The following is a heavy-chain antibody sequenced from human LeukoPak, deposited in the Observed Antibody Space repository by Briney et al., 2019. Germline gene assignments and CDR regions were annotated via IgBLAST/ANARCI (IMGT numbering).Heavy chain of an antibody. CDR1: GGSISGYF. CDR2: MYISGST. D-gene: IGHD2-2*02. V-gene: IGHV4-4*09. CDR3: ARYCSSTSCYNSFDY. Sequence: SETLSLTCSVSGGSISGYFWSWIRQPPGKELEWIGHMYISGSTNYNPSLKSRVTMSLDTSKSQFSLRLTSVTAADTAVYYCARYCSSTSCYNSFDYWGQGTLVTVSS. J-gene: IGHJ4*02.